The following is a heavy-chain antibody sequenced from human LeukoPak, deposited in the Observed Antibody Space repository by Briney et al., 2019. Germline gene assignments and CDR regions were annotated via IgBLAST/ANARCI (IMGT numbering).Heavy chain of an antibody. V-gene: IGHV4-39*01. J-gene: IGHJ2*01. CDR2: IYYSGST. CDR1: GGSISFSTYF. Sequence: PSETLSLTCTVSGGSISFSTYFWGWIRQSPGKGLEWIGSIYYSGSTYYNPSLTSRVTISVDTSKNQFSLKLSSVTAADTAVYYCARQMSRYCSSTSCYTPWYFDLWGRGTLVTVSS. D-gene: IGHD2-2*02. CDR3: ARQMSRYCSSTSCYTPWYFDL.